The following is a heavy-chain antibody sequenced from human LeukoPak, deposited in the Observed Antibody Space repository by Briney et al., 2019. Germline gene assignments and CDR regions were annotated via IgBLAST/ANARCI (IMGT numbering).Heavy chain of an antibody. D-gene: IGHD3-10*01. Sequence: SETLSLTCAVYGGSFSGYYWSWIRQPPGKGLEWIGEINHSGSTNYNPSLKSRVTISVDTSKNQFSLKLSSVTAADTAVYYCARHPYYYGSGRVNYYMDVWGKGTTVTISS. CDR1: GGSFSGYY. CDR2: INHSGST. V-gene: IGHV4-34*01. J-gene: IGHJ6*03. CDR3: ARHPYYYGSGRVNYYMDV.